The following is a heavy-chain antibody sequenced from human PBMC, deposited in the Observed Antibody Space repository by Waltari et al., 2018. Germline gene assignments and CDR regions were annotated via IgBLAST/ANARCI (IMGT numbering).Heavy chain of an antibody. CDR1: GFTFSNAW. Sequence: EVQLVESGGGLVKPGGSLRLSCAASGFTFSNAWMSWVRQAPGKGLEWVGRIKSKTDGGTTDYAAPVKGRFTISRDDSKNTLYLQMNSLKTEDTAVYYCTTLWFRESYYYGMDVWGQGTTVTVSS. CDR3: TTLWFRESYYYGMDV. D-gene: IGHD3-10*01. CDR2: IKSKTDGGTT. V-gene: IGHV3-15*01. J-gene: IGHJ6*02.